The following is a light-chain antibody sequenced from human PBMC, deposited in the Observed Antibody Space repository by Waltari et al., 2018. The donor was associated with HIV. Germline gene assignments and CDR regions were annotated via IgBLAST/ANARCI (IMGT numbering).Light chain of an antibody. CDR1: QSVSSSY. Sequence: EIVLTQSPGPLSLSPGESATLSCRASQSVSSSYLAWYQQKPGQAPRPLIYGASSRATGIPDRFSGSGSGTDFTLTISRLEPEDFAVYYCQQYGSSRLTFGGGTKVEIK. CDR2: GAS. V-gene: IGKV3-20*01. J-gene: IGKJ4*01. CDR3: QQYGSSRLT.